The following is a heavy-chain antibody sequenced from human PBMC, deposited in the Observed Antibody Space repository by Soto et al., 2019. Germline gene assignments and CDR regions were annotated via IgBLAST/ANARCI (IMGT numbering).Heavy chain of an antibody. CDR2: MYGSGST. CDR3: ARSNIRRDGYT. V-gene: IGHV4-31*03. J-gene: IGHJ4*02. CDR1: GGSICGGGYY. D-gene: IGHD5-18*01. Sequence: PSETLSLTCSVSGGSICGGGYYWGWIRQFPGKGLEWMGYMYGSGSTFYNPSLKSRVTISEGTSKNQFSLRLSSLTAADTAVYYCARSNIRRDGYTWGQGTLVTVSS.